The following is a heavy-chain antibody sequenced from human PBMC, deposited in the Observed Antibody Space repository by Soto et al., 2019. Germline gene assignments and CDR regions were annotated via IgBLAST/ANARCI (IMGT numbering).Heavy chain of an antibody. Sequence: EVQLVESGGGLVKPGGSLRLSCAASGFTFSSYSMNWVRQAPGKGLEWVSSISSSSSYIYYADSVKGRFTISRDTAKNSLYLQMNSLRAEDTAVYYCARVSNYYDSSGYHGGMDVWGQGTTVTVSS. CDR1: GFTFSSYS. CDR3: ARVSNYYDSSGYHGGMDV. D-gene: IGHD3-22*01. V-gene: IGHV3-21*01. CDR2: ISSSSSYI. J-gene: IGHJ6*02.